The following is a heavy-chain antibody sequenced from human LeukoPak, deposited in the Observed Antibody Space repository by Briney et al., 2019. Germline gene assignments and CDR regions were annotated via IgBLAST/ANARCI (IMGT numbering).Heavy chain of an antibody. V-gene: IGHV3-30*03. J-gene: IGHJ4*02. CDR1: GFTFSSYG. CDR2: ISYDGSNK. Sequence: GGSLRLSCAASGFTFSSYGMHWVRQAPGKGLEWVAVISYDGSNKYYADSVKGRFTISRDNSKNTLYLQMNSLRAEDTAVYYCARDRYGKRWLQFKRFLDYWGQGTLVTVSS. CDR3: ARDRYGKRWLQFKRFLDY. D-gene: IGHD5-24*01.